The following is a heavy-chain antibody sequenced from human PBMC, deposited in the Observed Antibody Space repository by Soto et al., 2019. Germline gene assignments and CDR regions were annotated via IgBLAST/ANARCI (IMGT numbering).Heavy chain of an antibody. CDR1: GFTFSSYA. CDR3: AKYVRGLLPREARLCDN. CDR2: ISGSGGST. J-gene: IGHJ4*02. D-gene: IGHD3-22*01. Sequence: EVQLLESGGGLVQPGGSLRLSCAASGFTFSSYAMSWVRQAPGKGLEWVSAISGSGGSTYYEDSVKGRFTISRDNSKNTLYLQINCLKAEDTAGDYGAKYVRGLLPREARLCDNWGQGKLVTVS. V-gene: IGHV3-23*01.